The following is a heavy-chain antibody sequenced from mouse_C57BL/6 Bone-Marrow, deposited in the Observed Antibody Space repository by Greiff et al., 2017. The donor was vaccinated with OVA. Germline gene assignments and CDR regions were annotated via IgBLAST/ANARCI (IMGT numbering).Heavy chain of an antibody. V-gene: IGHV1-15*01. CDR3: TRDCITTVVALYWYFDV. D-gene: IGHD1-1*01. CDR1: GYTFTDYE. Sequence: QVQLQQSGAELVRPGASVSLSCKASGYTFTDYEMHWVKQTPVHGLEWIGAIDPETGGTAYNQKFKGKAILTADKSSSTAYMELRILTSEDSAVYYCTRDCITTVVALYWYFDVWGTGTTVTVSS. CDR2: IDPETGGT. J-gene: IGHJ1*03.